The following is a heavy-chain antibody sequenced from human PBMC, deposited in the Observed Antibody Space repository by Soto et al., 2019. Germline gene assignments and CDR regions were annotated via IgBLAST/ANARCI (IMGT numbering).Heavy chain of an antibody. J-gene: IGHJ3*02. CDR3: ARPGDSAGYCSGGSCCPGAFDI. V-gene: IGHV5-51*01. D-gene: IGHD2-15*01. CDR2: IYPGDSDT. Sequence: GESLKISCKGSGYSFTSYWIGWVRQMPGKGLEWMGIIYPGDSDTRYSPSFQGQVTISADKSISTAYLQWSSLKASDTAMYYCARPGDSAGYCSGGSCCPGAFDIWGQGTMVTVSS. CDR1: GYSFTSYW.